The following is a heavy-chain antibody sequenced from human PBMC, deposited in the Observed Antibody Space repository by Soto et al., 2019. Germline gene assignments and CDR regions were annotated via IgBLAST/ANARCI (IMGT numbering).Heavy chain of an antibody. CDR2: INPNSGST. V-gene: IGHV1-2*02. D-gene: IGHD2-15*01. CDR3: ARYCSSVSCYDEI. J-gene: IGHJ3*02. Sequence: RASVKVSCKASGYTFIGYYIHWVRQAPGQGLEWMGWINPNSGSTNYAQKFQGRVTMTKDTSISTTYMDLSRLRSDDTAVYYCARYCSSVSCYDEIWGQGTMVTVSS. CDR1: GYTFIGYY.